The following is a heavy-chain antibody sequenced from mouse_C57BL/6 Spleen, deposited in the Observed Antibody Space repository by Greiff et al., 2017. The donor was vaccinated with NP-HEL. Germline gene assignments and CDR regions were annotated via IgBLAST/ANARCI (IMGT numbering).Heavy chain of an antibody. V-gene: IGHV1-61*01. Sequence: QVHVKQPGAELVRPGSSVKLSCKASGYTFTSYWMDWVKQRLGQGLEWIGNIYPSDSETHYNQKFKDKATLTVDKSSSTAYMQLSSLTSEDSAVYYCARLTGTRYFDVWGTGTTVTVSS. CDR2: IYPSDSET. D-gene: IGHD4-1*01. CDR1: GYTFTSYW. J-gene: IGHJ1*03. CDR3: ARLTGTRYFDV.